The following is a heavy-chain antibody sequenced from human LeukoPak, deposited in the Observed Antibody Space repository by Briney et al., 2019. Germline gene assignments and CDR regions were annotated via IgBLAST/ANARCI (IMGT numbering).Heavy chain of an antibody. Sequence: GGSLRLSCAGSGFTFSSYAMSWVRQVPGKGLDWVSVFSASGGSTYYADSVQGRFTISRDSSKNTLYLQMNSLRAVDTAVYYCAKGADTSGYYYYFDYWGQGTLVTVSS. CDR2: FSASGGST. V-gene: IGHV3-23*01. CDR3: AKGADTSGYYYYFDY. D-gene: IGHD3-22*01. J-gene: IGHJ4*02. CDR1: GFTFSSYA.